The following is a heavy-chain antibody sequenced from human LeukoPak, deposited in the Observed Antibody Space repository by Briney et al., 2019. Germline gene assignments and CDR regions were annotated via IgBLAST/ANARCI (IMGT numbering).Heavy chain of an antibody. CDR1: GFTFSSYS. J-gene: IGHJ3*02. D-gene: IGHD1-26*01. V-gene: IGHV3-21*01. CDR2: ISSSSSYI. Sequence: GGSLRLSCAASGFTFSSYSMNWVRQAPGKGLEWVSSISSSSSYIYYADSVKGRFTISRDNAKNSLYLQMNSLRAEDTAVYYCARNSGTLPNDAFDIWGQGTMVTVSS. CDR3: ARNSGTLPNDAFDI.